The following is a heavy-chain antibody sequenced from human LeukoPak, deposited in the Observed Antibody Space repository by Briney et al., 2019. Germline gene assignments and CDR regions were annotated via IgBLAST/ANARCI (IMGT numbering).Heavy chain of an antibody. CDR2: ITSSGGIT. D-gene: IGHD2-2*01. V-gene: IGHV3-23*01. J-gene: IGHJ6*03. CDR3: ARTLGYCSSTSCYRPRNMDV. CDR1: GFTFSNYA. Sequence: PGGSLRLSCAASGFTFSNYAMTWVRQAPGKGLEWVSGITSSGGITYYADSVKGRFTISRDNSKNTLYLQMNSLRSEDTAVYYCARTLGYCSSTSCYRPRNMDVWGKGTTVTVSS.